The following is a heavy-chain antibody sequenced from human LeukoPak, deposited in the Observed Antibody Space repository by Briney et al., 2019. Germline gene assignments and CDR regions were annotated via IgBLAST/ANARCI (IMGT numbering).Heavy chain of an antibody. CDR1: GGSISSSSDY. V-gene: IGHV3-7*01. CDR3: ARFGSSLLWFGEPPD. D-gene: IGHD3-10*01. Sequence: ETLSLTCTVSGGSISSSSDYWGWIRQAPGKGLEWVANIKQDGSEKYYVDSVKGQFTISRDNARNSLYLQINSLRVEDTGVYYCARFGSSLLWFGEPPDRGQGTLVTVSS. CDR2: IKQDGSEK. J-gene: IGHJ4*02.